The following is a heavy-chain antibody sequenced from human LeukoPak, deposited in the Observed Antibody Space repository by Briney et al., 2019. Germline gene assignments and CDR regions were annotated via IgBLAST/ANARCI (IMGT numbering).Heavy chain of an antibody. Sequence: GGSLRLSCAASGFTFSSYSMNWVRQAPGKGLEWVSSISSSSSYIYYADSVKGRFTISRDNAKNSLHLQMNSLRAEDTAVYYCAREVTSYYYYYYMDVWGKGTTVTVSS. V-gene: IGHV3-21*01. CDR3: AREVTSYYYYYYMDV. CDR2: ISSSSSYI. J-gene: IGHJ6*03. CDR1: GFTFSSYS. D-gene: IGHD4-23*01.